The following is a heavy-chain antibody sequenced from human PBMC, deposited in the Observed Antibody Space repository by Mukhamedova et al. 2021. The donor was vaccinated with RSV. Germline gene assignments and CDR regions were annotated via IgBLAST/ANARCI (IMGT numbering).Heavy chain of an antibody. V-gene: IGHV4-4*07. D-gene: IGHD6-13*01. Sequence: GRIYASGSTNHNPSLKSRITMSVDTSKNQFSLKLRSMTAAAAAMYYCVRNAVIAASGSYFDYFCQGTLVTVSS. CDR2: IYASGST. CDR3: VRNAVIAASGSYFDY. J-gene: IGHJ4*02.